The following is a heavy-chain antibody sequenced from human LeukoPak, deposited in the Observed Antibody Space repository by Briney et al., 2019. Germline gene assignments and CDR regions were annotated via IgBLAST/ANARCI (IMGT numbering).Heavy chain of an antibody. D-gene: IGHD2-2*01. CDR3: ATPYPREYCSSTTCYFNY. CDR2: IYPDDSDT. CDR1: GYSFATYW. J-gene: IGHJ4*02. V-gene: IGHV5-51*01. Sequence: GESLKISCKVSGYSFATYWIGWVRQLPGKGLEWMGIIYPDDSDTRYSPSFQGQVTISADKSISTAYLQWSSLKASDTAMYYCATPYPREYCSSTTCYFNYWGQGTLVTVSS.